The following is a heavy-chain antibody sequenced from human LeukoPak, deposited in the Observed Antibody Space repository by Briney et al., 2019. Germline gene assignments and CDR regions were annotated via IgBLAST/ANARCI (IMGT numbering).Heavy chain of an antibody. CDR2: INPSGGST. CDR1: GYTFTSYY. J-gene: IGHJ4*02. D-gene: IGHD2-2*01. Sequence: GASVKVSCKASGYTFTSYYMHWVRQAPGQGLEWMGIINPSGGSTSYAQKFQGRVTMTRDTSTSTVYMGLSSLRSEDTAVYYCAKVGTPTSRSEGGHYFDYWGQGTLVTVSS. CDR3: AKVGTPTSRSEGGHYFDY. V-gene: IGHV1-46*01.